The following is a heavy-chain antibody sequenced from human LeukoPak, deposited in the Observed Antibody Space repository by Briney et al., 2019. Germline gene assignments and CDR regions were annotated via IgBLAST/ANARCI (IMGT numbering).Heavy chain of an antibody. J-gene: IGHJ4*02. D-gene: IGHD6-6*01. Sequence: ASVKVSCKAAGYTFTAYYIHWVRQAPGQGLEWMGWINPNSGGTNSAQKFQGRVTMTRDSSISTAYMEISRLTSDDTAVYHCARVGSITARKNYFDYWGQGTLVTVCS. CDR1: GYTFTAYY. CDR2: INPNSGGT. V-gene: IGHV1-2*02. CDR3: ARVGSITARKNYFDY.